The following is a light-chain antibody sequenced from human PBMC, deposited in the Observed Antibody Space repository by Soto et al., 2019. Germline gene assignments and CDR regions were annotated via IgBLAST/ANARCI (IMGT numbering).Light chain of an antibody. CDR1: QSVSSY. CDR2: DAS. J-gene: IGKJ2*01. V-gene: IGKV3-11*01. Sequence: EIVLTQSPATLSLSPGERATLSCRASQSVSSYLAWYQQKPGQAPRLLIYDASNRATGSPVRFSGSGSGTDFTLTISSLEPEDFAVYYCQQRSNWPPSFGQGTKLEIK. CDR3: QQRSNWPPS.